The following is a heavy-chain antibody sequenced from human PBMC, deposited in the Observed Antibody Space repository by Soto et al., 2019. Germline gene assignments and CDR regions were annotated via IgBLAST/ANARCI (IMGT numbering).Heavy chain of an antibody. Sequence: GGSLRLSCAASGFPFDDYTMHWVRQAPGKGLEWVSLISWDGGSTYYADSVKGRFTISRDNSKNSLYLQMNSLRTEDTALYYCAKDRGEAYFDYWGQGTLVTVSS. CDR1: GFPFDDYT. J-gene: IGHJ4*02. CDR2: ISWDGGST. D-gene: IGHD3-16*01. V-gene: IGHV3-43*01. CDR3: AKDRGEAYFDY.